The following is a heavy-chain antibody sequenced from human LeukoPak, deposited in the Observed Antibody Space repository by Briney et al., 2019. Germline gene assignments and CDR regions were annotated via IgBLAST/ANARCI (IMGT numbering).Heavy chain of an antibody. V-gene: IGHV3-23*01. CDR2: ISGSGGST. Sequence: GGSLRLSCAASGFTFSSYAMSWVRQAPGKGLEWVSTISGSGGSTHYADSVKGRFTISRDNSKSTLYLQMNTLRAEDTAVYYCTKSWMYSSGPYYFDYWGQGTLVTVSS. D-gene: IGHD6-19*01. CDR3: TKSWMYSSGPYYFDY. J-gene: IGHJ4*02. CDR1: GFTFSSYA.